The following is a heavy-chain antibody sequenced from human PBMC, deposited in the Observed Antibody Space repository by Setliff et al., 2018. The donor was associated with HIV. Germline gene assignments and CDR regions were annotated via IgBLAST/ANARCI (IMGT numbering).Heavy chain of an antibody. D-gene: IGHD3-16*01. CDR1: GYTFINFG. J-gene: IGHJ4*02. Sequence: ASVKVSCKASGYTFINFGISWLRQAPGEGLQWMGWISPNSGNTFYARKFQGTVTLTTDTSTNTAYLDLRSLTSDDTAVYFCARDWDIWDYFDYWGQGTLVTVSS. V-gene: IGHV1-18*01. CDR3: ARDWDIWDYFDY. CDR2: ISPNSGNT.